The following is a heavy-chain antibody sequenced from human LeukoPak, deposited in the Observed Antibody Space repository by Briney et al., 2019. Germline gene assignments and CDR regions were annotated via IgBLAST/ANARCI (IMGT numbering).Heavy chain of an antibody. CDR1: GYTFTSYY. D-gene: IGHD2-2*01. CDR3: ARFRYCRSDKKCWYDFDY. J-gene: IGHJ4*02. V-gene: IGHV1-46*01. Sequence: ASVKVSCKASGYTFTSYYMHWVRQAPGQGLEWMGIINPSGGSTSYAQKFQGRVTMTRDTSTSTVYMELSSLRSEDTAVYYCARFRYCRSDKKCWYDFDYWGQGILVTVSS. CDR2: INPSGGST.